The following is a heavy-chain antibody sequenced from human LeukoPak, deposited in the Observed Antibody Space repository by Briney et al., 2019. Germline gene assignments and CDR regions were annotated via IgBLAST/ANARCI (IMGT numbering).Heavy chain of an antibody. V-gene: IGHV4-59*08. J-gene: IGHJ4*02. Sequence: PSETLSLTCTVSGGSISGYYWSWIRQPPGKGLEWIGYVYYSGTTNYNPSLQSRVTISVDKSKNQFSLKLTSVTAADTAVYYCARYGVTIVRGGKYYFGNWGQGTLVTVSS. CDR2: VYYSGTT. CDR1: GGSISGYY. D-gene: IGHD3-10*01. CDR3: ARYGVTIVRGGKYYFGN.